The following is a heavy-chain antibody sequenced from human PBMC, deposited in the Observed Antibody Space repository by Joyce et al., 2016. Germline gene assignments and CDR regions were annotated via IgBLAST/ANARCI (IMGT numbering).Heavy chain of an antibody. CDR1: GFGVNNYG. CDR3: ARDLGWLKYYFDY. CDR2: VWFDGSNE. Sequence: QVQLVESGGGVVQPGRSLRLSCAASGFGVNNYGMHWVRQAPGKGLELVAVVWFDGSNEYYADSVKGRFTISRDISKNMLYLQMDSLRVEDTALYYCARDLGWLKYYFDYWGQGTPVTVSS. D-gene: IGHD6-19*01. J-gene: IGHJ4*02. V-gene: IGHV3-33*01.